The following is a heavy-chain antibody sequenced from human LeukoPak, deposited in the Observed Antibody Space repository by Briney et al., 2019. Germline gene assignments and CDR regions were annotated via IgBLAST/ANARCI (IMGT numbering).Heavy chain of an antibody. D-gene: IGHD6-19*01. J-gene: IGHJ3*02. CDR3: ASSGYSSGWYSRGDDAFDI. CDR2: IYYSGST. Sequence: PSETLSLTCTVSGGSISSYYWSWIRQPPGKGLEWIAYIYYSGSTNYNPSLKSRVTISVDTSKNQFSLKLSSVTAADTAVYYCASSGYSSGWYSRGDDAFDIWGQGTMVTVSS. CDR1: GGSISSYY. V-gene: IGHV4-59*01.